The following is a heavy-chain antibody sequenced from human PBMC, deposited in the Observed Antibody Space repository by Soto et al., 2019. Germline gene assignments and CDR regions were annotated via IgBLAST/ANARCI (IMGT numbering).Heavy chain of an antibody. Sequence: GGSLRLSCAASGFTFYDYAMHWVRQAPGKGLEWVSGISGNSGSIGYADSVKGRFTISRDNAKNSLYLQMNSLRAEDTAVYYCARGGWNPQICYYYYGMDVWGQGTTVTVSS. V-gene: IGHV3-9*01. CDR3: ARGGWNPQICYYYYGMDV. J-gene: IGHJ6*02. CDR1: GFTFYDYA. CDR2: ISGNSGSI. D-gene: IGHD1-1*01.